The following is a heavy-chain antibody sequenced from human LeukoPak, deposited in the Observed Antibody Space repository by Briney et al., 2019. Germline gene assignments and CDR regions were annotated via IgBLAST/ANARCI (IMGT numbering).Heavy chain of an antibody. J-gene: IGHJ4*02. CDR1: GYTFAGYY. CDR2: INPNSGGT. D-gene: IGHD3-3*01. CDR3: AAGITIFGVVIRYDY. V-gene: IGHV1-2*02. Sequence: ASVKVSCKASGYTFAGYYMHWVRQAPGQGLEWMGWINPNSGGTNYAQKFQGRVTMTRDTSISTAYMELSRLRSDDTAVYYCAAGITIFGVVIRYDYWGQGTLVTVSS.